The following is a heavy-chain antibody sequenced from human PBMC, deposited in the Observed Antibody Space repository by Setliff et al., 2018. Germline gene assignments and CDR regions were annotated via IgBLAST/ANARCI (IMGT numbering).Heavy chain of an antibody. CDR3: AKRGAYCSGGTCHYYFDY. CDR1: GFTFVNYW. D-gene: IGHD2-15*01. J-gene: IGHJ4*02. CDR2: VNSDGSST. V-gene: IGHV3-74*01. Sequence: GGSLRLSCAASGFTFVNYWMHWVRQAPGKGLVWVSRVNSDGSSTIYADSVKGRSTISRDNSKNTVYLEMNSLRAEDTAVYYCAKRGAYCSGGTCHYYFDYWGQGTLVTVSS.